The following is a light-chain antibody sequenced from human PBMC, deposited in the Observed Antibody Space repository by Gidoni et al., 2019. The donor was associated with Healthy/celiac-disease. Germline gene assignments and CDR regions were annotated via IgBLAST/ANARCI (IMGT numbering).Light chain of an antibody. V-gene: IGLV3-19*01. Sequence: SSELTQDPAVSVALGQTVRITCQGDSLRSYYASWYQQKPGQAPVLVIYGKNNRPSGIPDRFSGSSSGNTASLTITGAQAEDEADYYCNSRDSSGNPPPVVFGGGTKLTVL. CDR2: GKN. J-gene: IGLJ2*01. CDR3: NSRDSSGNPPPVV. CDR1: SLRSYY.